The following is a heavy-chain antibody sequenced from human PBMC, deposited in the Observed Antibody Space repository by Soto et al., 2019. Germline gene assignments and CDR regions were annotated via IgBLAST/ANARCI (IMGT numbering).Heavy chain of an antibody. CDR1: GYTFTSYY. CDR2: INPSGGST. J-gene: IGHJ4*02. V-gene: IGHV1-46*01. D-gene: IGHD5-12*01. CDR3: ARVSRTGYIVATTNKLDY. Sequence: ASVKVSCKASGYTFTSYYMHWVRQAPGQGXEWMGIINPSGGSTVYAQKFQGRVTMTRDTSTSTVYMELSSLTSEDTAVYYCARVSRTGYIVATTNKLDYWGQGTLVTVSS.